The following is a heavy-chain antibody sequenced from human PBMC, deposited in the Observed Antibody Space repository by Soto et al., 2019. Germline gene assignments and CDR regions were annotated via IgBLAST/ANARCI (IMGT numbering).Heavy chain of an antibody. Sequence: QVQLVESGGGVVQPGRSLTLSCAASGFIFSSYGMHWVRQAPGKGLQWVAVIWYDGSNTYYADSVKGRFTISRDNSKNTVYLQMTSLRSEDTAVYYCARGLRAAAGRDYFQYWGQGTLVTVSS. CDR1: GFIFSSYG. D-gene: IGHD6-13*01. V-gene: IGHV3-33*01. CDR2: IWYDGSNT. CDR3: ARGLRAAAGRDYFQY. J-gene: IGHJ1*01.